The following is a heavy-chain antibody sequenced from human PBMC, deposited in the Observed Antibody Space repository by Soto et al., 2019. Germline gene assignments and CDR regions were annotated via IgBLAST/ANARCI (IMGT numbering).Heavy chain of an antibody. CDR1: GGSISSSSYY. V-gene: IGHV4-39*01. CDR3: ARHVLTIFGVVTGWFDP. CDR2: IYYSGST. J-gene: IGHJ5*02. Sequence: SETLSLTCTVSGGSISSSSYYWGWIRQPPGKGLEWIGSIYYSGSTYYNPSLKSRVTISVDTSKNQFSLKLSSVTAAETAVYYCARHVLTIFGVVTGWFDPWGQGTLVTVSS. D-gene: IGHD3-3*01.